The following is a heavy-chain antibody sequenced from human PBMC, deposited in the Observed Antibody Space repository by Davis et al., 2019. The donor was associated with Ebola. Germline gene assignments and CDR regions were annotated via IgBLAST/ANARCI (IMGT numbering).Heavy chain of an antibody. J-gene: IGHJ4*02. V-gene: IGHV4-59*12. Sequence: PSETLSLTCTVSGGSISSYYWSWIRQPPGKGLEWIGYIYYSGSTNYNPSLKSRVTISVDTSKNQFSLKLSSVAAADTAVYYCARMTPPIVSGSYYNFDYWGQGTLVTVSS. D-gene: IGHD3-10*01. CDR3: ARMTPPIVSGSYYNFDY. CDR1: GGSISSYY. CDR2: IYYSGST.